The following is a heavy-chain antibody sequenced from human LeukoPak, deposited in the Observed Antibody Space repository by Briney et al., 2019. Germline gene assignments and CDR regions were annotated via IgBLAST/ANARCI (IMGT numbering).Heavy chain of an antibody. CDR3: ASEDTDSSGYLFYYYYYYYMDV. CDR1: GGSISSSSYY. D-gene: IGHD3-22*01. J-gene: IGHJ6*03. CDR2: IYYSGST. Sequence: SETLSLTCTVSGGSISSSSYYWGWIRQPPGKGLEWIGRIYYSGSTYYNLSLKSQVTISVDTSKNQFSLKLSSVTAADTAVYYCASEDTDSSGYLFYYYYYYYMDVWGKGTTVTVSS. V-gene: IGHV4-39*07.